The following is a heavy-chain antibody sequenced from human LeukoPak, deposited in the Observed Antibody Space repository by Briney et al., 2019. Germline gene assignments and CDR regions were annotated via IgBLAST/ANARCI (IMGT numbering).Heavy chain of an antibody. J-gene: IGHJ4*02. CDR1: GFTFSSYA. D-gene: IGHD6-19*01. Sequence: GGSLRLSCAASGFTFSSYAMHWVRQAPGKGLEWVAVISYDGSNKYYADSVKGRFTISRDNSKNTLYLQMNSLRAEDTAVYYCARVIRAQWLADYFDYWGQGTLVTVSS. CDR2: ISYDGSNK. V-gene: IGHV3-30*04. CDR3: ARVIRAQWLADYFDY.